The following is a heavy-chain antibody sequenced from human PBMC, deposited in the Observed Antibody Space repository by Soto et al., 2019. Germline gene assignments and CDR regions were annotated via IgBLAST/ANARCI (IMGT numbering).Heavy chain of an antibody. J-gene: IGHJ5*02. CDR3: SREDRPSRSGYGP. Sequence: PXGSLRLSCAASGVTFTNYWMHWVRQGPGKGLMWVSRINGDGSSTKYADSVTGRFTISIDNAKNTLYLQMNSLTAEDTAVYYCSREDRPSRSGYGPWGQGTVVTVSS. CDR1: GVTFTNYW. V-gene: IGHV3-74*01. D-gene: IGHD5-12*01. CDR2: INGDGSST.